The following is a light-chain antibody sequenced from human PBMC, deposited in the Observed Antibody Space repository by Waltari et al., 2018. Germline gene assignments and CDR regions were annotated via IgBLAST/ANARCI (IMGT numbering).Light chain of an antibody. J-gene: IGLJ3*02. V-gene: IGLV4-69*01. Sequence: QLVLTQSPSASSSLGASVKLTCTLSGGHSGNALAWHQQQPEKGPRYLMKLNSDGSHHKGDGIPDRFSGSSSGAERYLSISSVQSEDEADYYCQTWGTDSRVFGGGTKLTVL. CDR1: GGHSGNA. CDR3: QTWGTDSRV. CDR2: LNSDGSH.